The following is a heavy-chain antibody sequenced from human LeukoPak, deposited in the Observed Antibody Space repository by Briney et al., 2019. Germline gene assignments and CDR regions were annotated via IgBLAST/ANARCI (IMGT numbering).Heavy chain of an antibody. CDR2: IKHDGSEK. J-gene: IGHJ4*02. CDR1: GFTFSSYW. CDR3: ARDPVVTAKC. V-gene: IGHV3-7*01. Sequence: GGPLRLSCAASGFTFSSYWMTWVRQAPGKGPEWVANIKHDGSEKYYVDSVKGRFTISRDNAKNSLYLQMNSLRAEDTAVYYCARDPVVTAKCWGQGTLVTVSS. D-gene: IGHD2-21*02.